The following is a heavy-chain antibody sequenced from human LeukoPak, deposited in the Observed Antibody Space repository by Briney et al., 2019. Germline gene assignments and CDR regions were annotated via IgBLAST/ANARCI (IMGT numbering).Heavy chain of an antibody. J-gene: IGHJ6*02. Sequence: SETLSLTCAVYGGSFSGYYWSWIRQPPGKGLEWIGEINHSGSTNYNPSLKSRVTISVDTSKNQFSLKLSSVTAADTAVYYCAGLNYYDSSGYYAPFYYYGMDVWGQGTTVTVSS. CDR2: INHSGST. CDR3: AGLNYYDSSGYYAPFYYYGMDV. CDR1: GGSFSGYY. V-gene: IGHV4-34*01. D-gene: IGHD3-22*01.